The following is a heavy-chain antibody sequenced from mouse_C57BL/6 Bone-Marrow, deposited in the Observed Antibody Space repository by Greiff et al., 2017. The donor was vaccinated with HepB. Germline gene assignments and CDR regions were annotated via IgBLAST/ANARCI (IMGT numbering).Heavy chain of an antibody. CDR1: GYAFSSYW. D-gene: IGHD2-2*01. CDR3: ARGMIYYGFFDY. V-gene: IGHV1-82*01. CDR2: IYPGDGDT. Sequence: VQLQQSGPELVKPGASVKISCKASGYAFSSYWMNWVKQRPGKGLEWIGRIYPGDGDTNYNGKFKGKATLTADKSSSTAYMQLSILTSEDSAVYFCARGMIYYGFFDYWGQGTTLTVSS. J-gene: IGHJ2*01.